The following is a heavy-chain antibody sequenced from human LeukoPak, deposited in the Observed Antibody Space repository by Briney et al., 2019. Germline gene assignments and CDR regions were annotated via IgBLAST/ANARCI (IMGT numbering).Heavy chain of an antibody. CDR3: ARDLGLTTVTRFDF. D-gene: IGHD4-17*01. CDR2: ISSSGSRI. CDR1: GFTFRYYD. Sequence: PGGSLRLSCAASGFTFRYYDMNWVRQATGRGLEWVSYISSSGSRIYYADSVKGRFTISRDNAKNSLYLQMNSLRAEDTALYYCARDLGLTTVTRFDFWGQGTLVTVSS. J-gene: IGHJ4*02. V-gene: IGHV3-48*01.